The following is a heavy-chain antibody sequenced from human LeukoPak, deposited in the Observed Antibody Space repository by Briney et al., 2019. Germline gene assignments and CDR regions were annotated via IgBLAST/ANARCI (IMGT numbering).Heavy chain of an antibody. CDR2: IRSNGDST. J-gene: IGHJ4*02. D-gene: IGHD3-9*01. V-gene: IGHV3-23*01. CDR3: ANARYPDSSTPAY. Sequence: QTGGSLRLSCAASGFSFSNFAMSWVRQAPGKGLEWVSSIRSNGDSTYYADSVKGRFTISRDNSNYRLYLQMNSLRAEDTAVYFCANARYPDSSTPAYWGQGTLVTVSS. CDR1: GFSFSNFA.